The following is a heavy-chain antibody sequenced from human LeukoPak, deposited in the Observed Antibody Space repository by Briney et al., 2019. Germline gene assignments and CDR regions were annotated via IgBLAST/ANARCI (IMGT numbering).Heavy chain of an antibody. V-gene: IGHV3-74*01. J-gene: IGHJ3*02. CDR3: TRAPPSNGYSYHFDI. D-gene: IGHD5-18*01. Sequence: GGSLRLSCAGSGFTFSKYWMHWVRQAPGKGLVWVSRIYIDGTGTVYAGSVKGRFTISRDNAKNTLYLQMNSLRVDDTAVYHCTRAPPSNGYSYHFDIWGQGTTVTVSS. CDR2: IYIDGTGT. CDR1: GFTFSKYW.